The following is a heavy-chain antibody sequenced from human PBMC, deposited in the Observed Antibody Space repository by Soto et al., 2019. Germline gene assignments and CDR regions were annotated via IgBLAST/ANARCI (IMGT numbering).Heavy chain of an antibody. CDR1: GGTFSSYT. CDR3: AMEYCSSTSCYRDY. CDR2: IIPILGIA. V-gene: IGHV1-69*02. J-gene: IGHJ4*02. D-gene: IGHD2-2*02. Sequence: QVQLVQSGAEVKKPGSSVKVSCKASGGTFSSYTISWVRQAPGQGLEWMGRIIPILGIANYAQKFQGRVTITADKATRTAYMELRSLRSEDTAVYYCAMEYCSSTSCYRDYWGQGTLVTVSS.